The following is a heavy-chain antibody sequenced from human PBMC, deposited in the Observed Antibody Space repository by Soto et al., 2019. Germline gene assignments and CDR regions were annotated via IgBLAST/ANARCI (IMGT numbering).Heavy chain of an antibody. D-gene: IGHD4-17*01. V-gene: IGHV1-69*13. J-gene: IGHJ4*02. CDR3: ARDLTHGDYEASSPSVDY. CDR2: IIPIFGTA. Sequence: ASVKVSCKASGGTFSSYAISWVRQAPGQGLEWMGGIIPIFGTANYAQKFQGRVTITADESTSTAYMELSSLRAEDTAVYYCARDLTHGDYEASSPSVDYWGQGTLVTVSS. CDR1: GGTFSSYA.